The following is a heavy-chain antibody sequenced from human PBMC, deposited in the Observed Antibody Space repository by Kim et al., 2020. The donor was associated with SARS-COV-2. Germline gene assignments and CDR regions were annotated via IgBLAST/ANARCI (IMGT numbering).Heavy chain of an antibody. V-gene: IGHV3-33*01. Sequence: GGSLRLSCAAFGFTSSTYGINWVRQAPGKGLEWVAVIWYDEINKYYADSVKGRFTISRDNTKNTLFLQMNSLRADDTAVYYCVRTKQARICRRKVDYYG. J-gene: IGHJ6*01. CDR2: IWYDEINK. CDR3: VRTKQARICRRKVDYYG. CDR1: GFTSSTYG.